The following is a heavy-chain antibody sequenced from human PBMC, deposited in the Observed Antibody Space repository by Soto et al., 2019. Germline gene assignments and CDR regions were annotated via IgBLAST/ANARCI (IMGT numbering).Heavy chain of an antibody. J-gene: IGHJ5*02. CDR1: GFTFSSYA. Sequence: GGSLRLSCAASGFTFSSYAMSWVRQAPGKGLEWVSAISGSGGSTYYADSVKGRFTISRDNSKNTLYLQMNSMRAQDTAVYYCAKDGQRIKTQFAIVTGANWLYPWGEGTLITVSS. CDR2: ISGSGGST. CDR3: AKDGQRIKTQFAIVTGANWLYP. V-gene: IGHV3-23*01. D-gene: IGHD3-9*01.